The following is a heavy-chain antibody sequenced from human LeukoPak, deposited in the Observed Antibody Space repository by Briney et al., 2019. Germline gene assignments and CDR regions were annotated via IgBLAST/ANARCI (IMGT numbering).Heavy chain of an antibody. CDR1: EFTFDDYA. J-gene: IGHJ4*02. V-gene: IGHV3-9*01. CDR2: ISWNSGSI. CDR3: VRGQATAWGLDY. Sequence: PGGSLRLSCAASEFTFDDYAMHWVRQAPGKGLEWVSGISWNSGSIGYADFVKGRFTISRDNAKNTLYLQMNSLRAEDTALYYCVRGQATAWGLDYWGQGTLVTVSS. D-gene: IGHD6-13*01.